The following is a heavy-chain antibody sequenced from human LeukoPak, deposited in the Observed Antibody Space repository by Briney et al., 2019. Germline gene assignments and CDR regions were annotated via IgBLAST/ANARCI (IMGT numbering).Heavy chain of an antibody. Sequence: QPGGSLRLSCTASGFTFSSYAMTWVRPAPGKGLDWVSAIGASGADTYYAASAKGRFTVSGDNSNNTLYLQMSSLRADDTAVYFCAKRPRDSSGYYLGAFDGWGQGTTVTVSS. CDR3: AKRPRDSSGYYLGAFDG. J-gene: IGHJ3*01. CDR2: IGASGADT. D-gene: IGHD3-22*01. V-gene: IGHV3-23*01. CDR1: GFTFSSYA.